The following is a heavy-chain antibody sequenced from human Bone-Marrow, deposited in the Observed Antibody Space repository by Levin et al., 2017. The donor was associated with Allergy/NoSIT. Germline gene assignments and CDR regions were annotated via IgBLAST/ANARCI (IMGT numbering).Heavy chain of an antibody. Sequence: ASVKVSCKVSGYTLTKLCMHWVRQAPGKGLEWMGGYDPEDGETIYAQKFQGRVTMTEDTATDTAYMELSSLGAEDMAVYYCATGTMIAEDPSENNWYFDLWGRGTLVTVSS. D-gene: IGHD3-22*01. V-gene: IGHV1-24*01. CDR1: GYTLTKLC. CDR3: ATGTMIAEDPSENNWYFDL. CDR2: YDPEDGET. J-gene: IGHJ2*01.